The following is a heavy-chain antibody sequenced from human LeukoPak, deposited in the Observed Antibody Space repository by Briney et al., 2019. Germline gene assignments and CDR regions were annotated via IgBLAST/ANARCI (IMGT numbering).Heavy chain of an antibody. V-gene: IGHV4-59*08. Sequence: SETLSLTCTVSGGSISSYYWSWIRQPPGKDLNWIGYIYCSGSTNYNPSLKSRVTISVDTSKNQFSLKLSSVTAADTAVYYCARQNQKRGMDVWGQGTTVTVSS. CDR1: GGSISSYY. CDR3: ARQNQKRGMDV. CDR2: IYCSGST. J-gene: IGHJ6*02. D-gene: IGHD1-14*01.